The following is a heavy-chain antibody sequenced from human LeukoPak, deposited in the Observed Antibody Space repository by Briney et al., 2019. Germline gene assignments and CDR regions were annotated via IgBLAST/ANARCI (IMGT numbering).Heavy chain of an antibody. D-gene: IGHD2-2*01. CDR1: GASISSTNW. Sequence: SGTLSLTCAISGASISSTNWWIWVRQPPGKGLDWIGEMHHSGRTNYNPSLKSRITISVDKSKNQVFLRLNSVAAADTALYYCARAQEGCSRASCYLEPXGQGTLVTVSS. CDR3: ARAQEGCSRASCYLEP. CDR2: MHHSGRT. J-gene: IGHJ5*02. V-gene: IGHV4-4*02.